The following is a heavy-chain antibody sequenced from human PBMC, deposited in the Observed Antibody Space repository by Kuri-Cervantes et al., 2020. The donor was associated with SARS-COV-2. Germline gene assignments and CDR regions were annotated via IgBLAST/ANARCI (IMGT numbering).Heavy chain of an antibody. V-gene: IGHV5-51*01. Sequence: GESLKISCQGSGYSFTSYWIGWVRQLPGKGLEWMGIIYPGDSDTRYSPSFQGQVTISADKSISTAYLPWSSLKASDTAMYYCARSTPSIKWAVSHWGQGTLVTVSS. D-gene: IGHD5-12*01. J-gene: IGHJ4*02. CDR3: ARSTPSIKWAVSH. CDR2: IYPGDSDT. CDR1: GYSFTSYW.